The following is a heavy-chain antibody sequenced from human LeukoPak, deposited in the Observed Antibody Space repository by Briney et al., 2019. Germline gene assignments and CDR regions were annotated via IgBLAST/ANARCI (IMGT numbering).Heavy chain of an antibody. CDR3: ARAYYDFWSGYSPLPPTDAFDI. CDR1: GGSISSYY. CDR2: IYCSGST. J-gene: IGHJ3*02. D-gene: IGHD3-3*01. V-gene: IGHV4-39*01. Sequence: SETLSLTCTVSGGSISSYYWSWIRQPPGKGLEWIGSIYCSGSTYYNPSLKSRVTISVDTSKNQFSLKLSSVTAADTAVYYCARAYYDFWSGYSPLPPTDAFDIWGQGTMVTVSS.